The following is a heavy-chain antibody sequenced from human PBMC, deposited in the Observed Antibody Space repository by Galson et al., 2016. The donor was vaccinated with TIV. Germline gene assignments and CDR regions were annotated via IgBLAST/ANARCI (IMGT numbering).Heavy chain of an antibody. CDR2: IGYDGTTK. V-gene: IGHV3-33*03. Sequence: SLRLSCAVSGFSLKDYGTHWVRQAPGKGLEWVAVIGYDGTTKYYADSVKGRFTSSRDDSTNTLYLQMNALRADDTALYYCGQEVGARGWYTVENWGQGTLVTVAS. J-gene: IGHJ4*02. D-gene: IGHD6-19*01. CDR3: GQEVGARGWYTVEN. CDR1: GFSLKDYG.